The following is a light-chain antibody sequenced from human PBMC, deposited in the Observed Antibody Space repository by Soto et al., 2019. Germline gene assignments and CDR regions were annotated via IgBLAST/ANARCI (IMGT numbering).Light chain of an antibody. CDR3: SSYAGSNNYVV. J-gene: IGLJ2*01. CDR1: SSDVGGYDR. Sequence: QSALTQPPSASGSPGQPVTISCTGTSSDVGGYDRVSWYQQHPGKVPKLMIYEVSKRPSGVPDRFSASKSGNTASLTVSGLQTEDEADYYCSSYAGSNNYVVFGGGTKLTVL. CDR2: EVS. V-gene: IGLV2-8*01.